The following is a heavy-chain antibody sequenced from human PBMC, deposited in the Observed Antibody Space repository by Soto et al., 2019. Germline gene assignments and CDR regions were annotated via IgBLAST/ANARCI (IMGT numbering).Heavy chain of an antibody. Sequence: ASVKVSCKASGYTFTAYYMHWVRQAPGQGLEWMGWVNPGNGTTSFAQKFQGRVTMTRDTSISTAYMELSGLRSDDTAMYYCARATYANFDYWGQGTLVTVSS. J-gene: IGHJ4*02. CDR1: GYTFTAYY. CDR2: VNPGNGTT. CDR3: ARATYANFDY. D-gene: IGHD2-8*01. V-gene: IGHV1-2*02.